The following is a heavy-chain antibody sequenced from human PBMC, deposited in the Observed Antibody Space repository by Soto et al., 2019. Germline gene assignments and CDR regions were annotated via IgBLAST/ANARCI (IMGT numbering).Heavy chain of an antibody. Sequence: EVQLVESGGRVVPPGGSLRLSCAASGFTFDDYGMSWVRQVPGKGLEWVCGINWNGGGTGFADSVKGRFTISRDNAKNSLYMHMNSLRAEDTALYHCARAIGARAANDAFALWGQGTMVTVSS. CDR2: INWNGGGT. CDR3: ARAIGARAANDAFAL. J-gene: IGHJ3*01. D-gene: IGHD6-6*01. V-gene: IGHV3-20*01. CDR1: GFTFDDYG.